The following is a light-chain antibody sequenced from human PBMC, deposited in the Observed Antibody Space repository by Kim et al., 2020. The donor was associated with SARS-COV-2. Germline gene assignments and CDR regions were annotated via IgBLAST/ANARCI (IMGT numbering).Light chain of an antibody. Sequence: DIQMTQSPSTLSASAGDRVTITCRASQSISSWLAWYQQKPGKAPKLLIYDASRLESGVPSRFSGSGSGTEFTLTISSLQPDDFATYYCQQYNSYPLTFGGGTKVEI. V-gene: IGKV1-5*01. CDR1: QSISSW. J-gene: IGKJ4*01. CDR3: QQYNSYPLT. CDR2: DAS.